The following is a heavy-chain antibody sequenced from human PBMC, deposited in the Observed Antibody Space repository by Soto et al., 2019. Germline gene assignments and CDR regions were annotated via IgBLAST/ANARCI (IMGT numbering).Heavy chain of an antibody. D-gene: IGHD2-2*01. J-gene: IGHJ4*02. CDR2: IWYDGSNK. V-gene: IGHV3-33*01. Sequence: PGVSLLLSSAASGFPFISYGMHRVRQAPGKGLEWVAVIWYDGSNKYYADSVKGRFTISRDNSKITLYLQMNCLRAEDTAVYYCARDRPCQLLSGLFDHWGQGP. CDR1: GFPFISYG. CDR3: ARDRPCQLLSGLFDH.